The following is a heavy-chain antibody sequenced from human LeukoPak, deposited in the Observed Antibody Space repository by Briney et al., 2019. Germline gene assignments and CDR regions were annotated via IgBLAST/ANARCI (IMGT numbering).Heavy chain of an antibody. CDR3: TTDTPGYCSGGSCYFSWSFIAFDI. CDR2: IKSKTDGGTT. Sequence: PGGSLRPSCAASGFTFSNAWMSWVRQAPGKGLEWVGRIKSKTDGGTTDYAAPVKGRFTISRDDSKNTLYLQMNSLKTEDTAVYYCTTDTPGYCSGGSCYFSWSFIAFDIWGQGTMVTVSS. D-gene: IGHD2-15*01. CDR1: GFTFSNAW. V-gene: IGHV3-15*01. J-gene: IGHJ3*02.